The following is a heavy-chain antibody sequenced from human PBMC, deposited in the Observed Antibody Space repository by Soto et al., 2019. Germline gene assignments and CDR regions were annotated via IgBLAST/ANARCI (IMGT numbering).Heavy chain of an antibody. Sequence: EASVKVSCKASGYTFTSYGISWVRQAPGQGPEWMGWISAYNGNTNYAQKLQGRVTMTTDTSTSTAYMELRSLRSDDTAVYYCARETSYGSGRERGNWFDPWGQGTLVTVSS. D-gene: IGHD3-10*01. J-gene: IGHJ5*02. CDR3: ARETSYGSGRERGNWFDP. CDR1: GYTFTSYG. V-gene: IGHV1-18*01. CDR2: ISAYNGNT.